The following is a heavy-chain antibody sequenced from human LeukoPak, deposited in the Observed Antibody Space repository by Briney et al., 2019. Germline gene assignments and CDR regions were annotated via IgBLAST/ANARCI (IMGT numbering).Heavy chain of an antibody. V-gene: IGHV4-34*01. CDR1: GGSFSGYY. Sequence: NPSETLSLXCAVYGGSFSGYYWSWIRRPPGKGLEWIGEINHSGSTNYNPSLKSRVTISVDTSKNQFSLKLSSVTAADTAVYYCARGQKVRGVMGDYWGQGTLVTVSS. CDR2: INHSGST. D-gene: IGHD3-10*01. CDR3: ARGQKVRGVMGDY. J-gene: IGHJ4*02.